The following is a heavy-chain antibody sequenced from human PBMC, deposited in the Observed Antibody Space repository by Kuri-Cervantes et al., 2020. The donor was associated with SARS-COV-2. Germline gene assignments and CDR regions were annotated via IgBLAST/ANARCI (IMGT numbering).Heavy chain of an antibody. J-gene: IGHJ4*02. V-gene: IGHV3-48*03. CDR2: ISSSGSTI. CDR1: GFTFSSYE. Sequence: LSLTCAASGFTFSSYEMNWVRQAPGKGLEWVSYISSSGSTIYYADSVKGRFTISRDNSKNTLYLQMNSLRAEDTAVYYCARDGQWLEPGYYFDYWGQGTLVTVSS. CDR3: ARDGQWLEPGYYFDY. D-gene: IGHD6-19*01.